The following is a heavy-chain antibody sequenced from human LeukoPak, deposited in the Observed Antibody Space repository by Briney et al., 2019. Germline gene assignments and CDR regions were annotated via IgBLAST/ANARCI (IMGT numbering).Heavy chain of an antibody. CDR2: ISNTGRSI. J-gene: IGHJ4*02. CDR3: ARDGSGSTYYFDS. D-gene: IGHD1-26*01. Sequence: KPVGSLRLSCAASGVNFNDYYMSWIRQAPGKGLEWLSLISNTGRSIYYADSVKGRFTISRDSATSSLYLQMNSLRADDTAVYYCARDGSGSTYYFDSWGQGTLVTVSS. CDR1: GVNFNDYY. V-gene: IGHV3-11*01.